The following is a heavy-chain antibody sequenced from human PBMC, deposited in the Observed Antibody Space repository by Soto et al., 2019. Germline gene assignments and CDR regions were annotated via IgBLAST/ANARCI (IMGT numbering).Heavy chain of an antibody. CDR3: ARVRDDWAAERYFDY. CDR1: GFTFSSYW. J-gene: IGHJ4*02. D-gene: IGHD6-13*01. Sequence: EVQLVESGGGLVQPGGSLRLSCAASGFTFSSYWMHWVRQAPGKGLVWVSRINSDGSSPSYSDYGKGRFTISRDNAQNTLYRQMDRLRAEDTAVYYCARVRDDWAAERYFDYWGQGTLVTVSS. CDR2: INSDGSSP. V-gene: IGHV3-74*01.